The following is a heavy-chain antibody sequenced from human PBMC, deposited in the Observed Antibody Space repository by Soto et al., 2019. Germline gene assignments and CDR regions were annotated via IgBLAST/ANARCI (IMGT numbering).Heavy chain of an antibody. J-gene: IGHJ5*02. CDR3: ARRHLAVAVSPWFDP. Sequence: QVTLKESGPVLVKPTETLTLSGTVIGLSITDSEMVVSWIRQPPVQPLERLPHIDSSGEKSYSTFLKSRPAISKDTPKSPIVHTMTHMDSAHTATYYCARRHLAVAVSPWFDPWGQGIPGTVAS. D-gene: IGHD2-15*01. CDR1: GLSITDSEMV. V-gene: IGHV2-26*01. CDR2: IDSSGEK.